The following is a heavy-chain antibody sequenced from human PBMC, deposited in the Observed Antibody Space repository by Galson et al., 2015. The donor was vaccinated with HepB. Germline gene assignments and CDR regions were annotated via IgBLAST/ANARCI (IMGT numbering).Heavy chain of an antibody. CDR3: ARGSAVGGPKINWFDP. J-gene: IGHJ5*02. V-gene: IGHV1-2*06. CDR1: RYTFTAYY. D-gene: IGHD2-15*01. Sequence: SVKVSCKASRYTFTAYYIHWVRQAPGHGLEWMGRIKPYSGGTNYAQKFQGRVTMTRDTSITTAYMELSRLRADDTAVYYCARGSAVGGPKINWFDPWGQGTLVTVSS. CDR2: IKPYSGGT.